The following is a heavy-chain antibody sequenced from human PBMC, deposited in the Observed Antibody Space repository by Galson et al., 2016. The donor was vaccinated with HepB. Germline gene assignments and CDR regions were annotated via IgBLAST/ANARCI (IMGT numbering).Heavy chain of an antibody. J-gene: IGHJ4*02. D-gene: IGHD3-9*01. CDR1: GFVVSSTY. Sequence: LRLSCAASGFVVSSTYMSWVRQAPGKGLEWVSAIYSGDGTDYADSVKGRFTISRDNSENTLYLQMLSLRAEDTAVYYCASEFPTYDILTLGYWGQRTLVTVSS. CDR2: IYSGDGT. V-gene: IGHV3-53*01. CDR3: ASEFPTYDILTLGY.